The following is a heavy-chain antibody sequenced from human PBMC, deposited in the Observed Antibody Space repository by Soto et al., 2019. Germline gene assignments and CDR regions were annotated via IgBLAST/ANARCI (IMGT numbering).Heavy chain of an antibody. V-gene: IGHV3-74*01. CDR3: ARLNSDIEAAGLVY. CDR1: GFTFSSYW. Sequence: EVQLVESGGGLVQPGGSLRLSCAASGFTFSSYWMHWVRQTPGKGLVWVSRINSDGSSTSYVDSVKGRFTISRDNARNTLYLQMSSLRAEDTAVYYCARLNSDIEAAGLVYWGQGTLVTVSS. CDR2: INSDGSST. J-gene: IGHJ4*02. D-gene: IGHD6-13*01.